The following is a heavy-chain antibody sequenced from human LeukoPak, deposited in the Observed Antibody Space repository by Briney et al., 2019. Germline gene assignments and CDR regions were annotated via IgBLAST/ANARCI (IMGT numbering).Heavy chain of an antibody. CDR1: GFTFSDYD. Sequence: GGSLRLSCAASGFTFSDYDMHWVRQPTGKGLEWVSAIGTADDTYYPGSVKGRFTISRENAKNSLYLQMNSLRAGDTAVYYCARVHSGHGFDYWGQGTLVTVSS. CDR3: ARVHSGHGFDY. D-gene: IGHD6-25*01. J-gene: IGHJ4*02. CDR2: IGTADDT. V-gene: IGHV3-13*01.